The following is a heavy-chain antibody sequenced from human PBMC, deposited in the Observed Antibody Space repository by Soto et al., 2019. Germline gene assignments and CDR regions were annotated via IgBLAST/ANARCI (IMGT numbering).Heavy chain of an antibody. CDR1: GYTLTELS. J-gene: IGHJ4*02. V-gene: IGHV1-24*01. Sequence: ASVQVSCKVSGYTLTELSMHWVRQAPGKGLEWMGGFDPEDGETIYAQKFQGRVTMTEDTSTDTAYMELSSLRSEDTAVYYCATSDYCSGGSCYDYWGQGTLVTVSS. D-gene: IGHD2-15*01. CDR2: FDPEDGET. CDR3: ATSDYCSGGSCYDY.